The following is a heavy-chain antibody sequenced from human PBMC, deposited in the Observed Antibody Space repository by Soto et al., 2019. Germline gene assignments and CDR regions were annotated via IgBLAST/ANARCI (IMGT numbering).Heavy chain of an antibody. V-gene: IGHV3-30-3*01. CDR1: GFTFSSYA. CDR2: ISYDGSNK. D-gene: IGHD3-22*01. Sequence: GGSLRLSXAASGFTFSSYARHWVRQPPGKGLEWGAVISYDGSNKYYADSVKGRFTISRDNSKNTLYLQMNSLRAEDTAVYYCARHWGITMIVVVPRDAFDIWGQGTMVTVSS. J-gene: IGHJ3*02. CDR3: ARHWGITMIVVVPRDAFDI.